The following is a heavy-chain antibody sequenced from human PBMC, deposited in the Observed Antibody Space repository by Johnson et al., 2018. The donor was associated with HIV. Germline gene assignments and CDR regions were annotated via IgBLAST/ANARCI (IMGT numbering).Heavy chain of an antibody. CDR2: IYSGGST. D-gene: IGHD3-16*01. CDR3: AKDMTQFWGSFGWSETQGAFDI. J-gene: IGHJ3*02. V-gene: IGHV3-66*01. Sequence: VQLVESGGGLAQPGGSLRLSCAASGFTVSSNYMSWVRQAPGKGLEWVSVIYSGGSTFYADSVKGRFTISRDNSGNTLYLQMDSLRAEDTAVYYCAKDMTQFWGSFGWSETQGAFDIWGQGTMVTVSS. CDR1: GFTVSSNY.